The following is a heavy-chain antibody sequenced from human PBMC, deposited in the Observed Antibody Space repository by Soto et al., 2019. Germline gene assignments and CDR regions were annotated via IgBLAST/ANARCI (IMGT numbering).Heavy chain of an antibody. CDR3: ARLSRPNYYDTSGFFKDNWFDP. CDR1: GGTFSSYA. CDR2: IIPIFGTA. V-gene: IGHV1-69*13. J-gene: IGHJ5*02. Sequence: ASVKVSCKASGGTFSSYAISWVRQAPGQGLEWMGGIIPIFGTANYAQKFQGRVTITADESTSTAYMELSSLRSEDTAMYYCARLSRPNYYDTSGFFKDNWFDPWGQGTLVTVSS. D-gene: IGHD3-22*01.